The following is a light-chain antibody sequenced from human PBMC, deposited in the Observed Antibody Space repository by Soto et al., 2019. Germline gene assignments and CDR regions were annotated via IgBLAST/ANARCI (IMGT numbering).Light chain of an antibody. V-gene: IGLV2-14*01. Sequence: QSVLTQPPSVSGAPGQSITISCTGTSSDVGGYNYVSWYQQHPGKAPKLMIYEVSNRPSGVSNRFSGSKSGNSASLTISGLQAEDEADYYCSSYTSSSHLVFGTGTRSPS. CDR1: SSDVGGYNY. CDR3: SSYTSSSHLV. J-gene: IGLJ1*01. CDR2: EVS.